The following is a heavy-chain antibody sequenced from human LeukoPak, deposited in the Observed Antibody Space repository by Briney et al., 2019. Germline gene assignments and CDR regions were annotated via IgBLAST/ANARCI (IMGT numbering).Heavy chain of an antibody. Sequence: ASVKVSCKASGYTFTSYYMHWVRQAPGQGLEWMGMINPSGGSTSYAQRFQGRVTMTRDTSTTTAYMELRTLTSDDTAVYYCARDKYLQGGHYYRYGMDVWGQGTTVTVSS. V-gene: IGHV1-46*01. CDR2: INPSGGST. D-gene: IGHD2-2*02. CDR3: ARDKYLQGGHYYRYGMDV. J-gene: IGHJ6*02. CDR1: GYTFTSYY.